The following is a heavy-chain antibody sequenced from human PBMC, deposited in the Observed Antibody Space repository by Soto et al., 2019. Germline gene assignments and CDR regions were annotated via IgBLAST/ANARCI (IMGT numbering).Heavy chain of an antibody. Sequence: LSLTCSVSSYSISSSGYYWTWIRQSPGKGLEWIGYMYHGGSTRYNPSLKSRVTISVDRPKNQFSLKLTSVTAADTAVYYCARGPYFDYWGQGALVTVSS. CDR1: SYSISSSGYY. J-gene: IGHJ4*02. CDR3: ARGPYFDY. V-gene: IGHV4-30-2*06. CDR2: MYHGGST.